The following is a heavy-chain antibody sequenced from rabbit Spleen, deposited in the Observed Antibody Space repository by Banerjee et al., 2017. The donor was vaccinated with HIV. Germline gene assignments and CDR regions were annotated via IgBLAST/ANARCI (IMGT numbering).Heavy chain of an antibody. CDR1: GFDFSYYG. J-gene: IGHJ4*01. Sequence: LEESGGGLVQPEGSLTLTCKASGFDFSYYGVCWVRQAPGKGLEWIACIYARGGLTWYASWATGRFTISKASSTAVTLQMTRLTAADTATYFCARSWGTYAYYEWWGQGTLVTVS. CDR2: IYARGGLT. D-gene: IGHD6-1*01. CDR3: ARSWGTYAYYEW. V-gene: IGHV1S45*01.